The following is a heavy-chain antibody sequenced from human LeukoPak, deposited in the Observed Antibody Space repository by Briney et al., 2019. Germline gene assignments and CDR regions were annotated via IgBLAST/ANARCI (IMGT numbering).Heavy chain of an antibody. CDR1: GFTFSNCW. CDR3: ARDAYYYNSSAFFHYYYGMDV. V-gene: IGHV3-74*01. J-gene: IGHJ6*02. Sequence: GGSLRLSCAASGFTFSNCWMHWVRQVPGKGLEWVSRIESDGSRTRYADSVKGRFTISRDNAKNTLDLQMNSLRAEDTAVYYCARDAYYYNSSAFFHYYYGMDVWGQGTTVTVSS. CDR2: IESDGSRT. D-gene: IGHD3-22*01.